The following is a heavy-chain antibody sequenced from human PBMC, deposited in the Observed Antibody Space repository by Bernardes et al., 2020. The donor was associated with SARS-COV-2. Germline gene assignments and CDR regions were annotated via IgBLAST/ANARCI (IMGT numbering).Heavy chain of an antibody. Sequence: VGSLILSCAASGFDFSNSWMHWVHQPPGQGLVWVSRIKTDGNTDYDDSVKGRFTVSRDNTRNTLYLQVNSLRVEDTAVYYCVRFGDPSGWGQGTLVTVSS. CDR3: VRFGDPSG. V-gene: IGHV3-74*01. D-gene: IGHD6-19*01. J-gene: IGHJ4*02. CDR1: GFDFSNSW. CDR2: IKTDGNT.